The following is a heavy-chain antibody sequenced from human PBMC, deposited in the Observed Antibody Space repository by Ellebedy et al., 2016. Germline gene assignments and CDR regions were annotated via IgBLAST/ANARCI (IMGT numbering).Heavy chain of an antibody. J-gene: IGHJ4*02. CDR1: GFTFSSYG. CDR3: AREEDGDYS. CDR2: IWYDGSNK. V-gene: IGHV3-33*08. D-gene: IGHD4-17*01. Sequence: GESLKISCAASGFTFSSYGMHWVRQAPGKGLEWVAVIWYDGSNKYYADSVKGRFTISRDNSKNTLYLQMNSLRAEDTAVYYCAREEDGDYSWGQGTLVTVSS.